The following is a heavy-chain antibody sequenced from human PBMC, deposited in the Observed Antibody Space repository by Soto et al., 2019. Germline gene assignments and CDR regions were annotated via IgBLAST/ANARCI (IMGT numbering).Heavy chain of an antibody. J-gene: IGHJ1*01. V-gene: IGHV3-9*01. Sequence: EVQLVESGGGLVQPGRSLRLSCAASGFTCDDYAMHWVRQAPGKGLEWVSGISWNSGSIGYADTVKGRFTISRDNAKNSLYLQMNSVRAEDTALYYCAKELVQGSGYFQHWGQGTLVTVSS. CDR3: AKELVQGSGYFQH. CDR2: ISWNSGSI. D-gene: IGHD6-13*01. CDR1: GFTCDDYA.